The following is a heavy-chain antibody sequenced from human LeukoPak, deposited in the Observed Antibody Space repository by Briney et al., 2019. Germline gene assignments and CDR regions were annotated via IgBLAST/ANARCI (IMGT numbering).Heavy chain of an antibody. CDR3: ARVRAGSYYPFDY. J-gene: IGHJ4*02. V-gene: IGHV4-39*07. Sequence: WVHQPPGKGLEWIGSIYYSGSTYYNPSLKSRVTISVDTSKNQFSLKLSSVTAADTAVYYCARVRAGSYYPFDYWGQGTLVTVSS. CDR2: IYYSGST. D-gene: IGHD1-26*01.